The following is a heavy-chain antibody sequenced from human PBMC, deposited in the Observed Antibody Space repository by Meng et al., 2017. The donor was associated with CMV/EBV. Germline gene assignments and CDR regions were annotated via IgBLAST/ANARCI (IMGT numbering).Heavy chain of an antibody. CDR2: INPNSGGT. Sequence: ASVKVSCKASGYSFSDYYMHWVRQAPGQGLEWMGWINPNSGGTNYAQKFQGRVTMTRDTSISTAYMELSRLSSDDTAVYYCARNWRDGHTLDPFNTWGQGTMVTVSS. D-gene: IGHD5-24*01. CDR3: ARNWRDGHTLDPFNT. CDR1: GYSFSDYY. V-gene: IGHV1-2*02. J-gene: IGHJ3*02.